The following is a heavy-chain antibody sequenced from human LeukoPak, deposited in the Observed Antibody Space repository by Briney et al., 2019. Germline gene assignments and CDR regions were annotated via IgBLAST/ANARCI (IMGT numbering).Heavy chain of an antibody. D-gene: IGHD5-12*01. J-gene: IGHJ3*02. CDR2: ISYGGSNK. Sequence: GRSLRLSCAASGFTFSSYAMHWVRQAPGKGLEWVAVISYGGSNKYYADSVKGRFTISRDNSKNTLYLQMNSLRAEDTAVYYCARDSAYSGYDHAFDIWGQGTMVTVSS. CDR3: ARDSAYSGYDHAFDI. V-gene: IGHV3-30*04. CDR1: GFTFSSYA.